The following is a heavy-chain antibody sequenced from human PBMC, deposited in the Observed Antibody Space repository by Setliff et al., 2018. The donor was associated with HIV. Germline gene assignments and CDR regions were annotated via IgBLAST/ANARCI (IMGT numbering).Heavy chain of an antibody. V-gene: IGHV1-46*01. D-gene: IGHD2-2*01. J-gene: IGHJ6*02. CDR2: INPSGGST. Sequence: ASVKVSCKASGYTFTSYYMHWVRQAPGQGLEWMGIINPSGGSTSYAQKFQGRVTMTSDTSTSTVYMEVSRLRSDDTAVYYCARDHCSSSGCYEYSYYGMDVWGQGTTVTVSS. CDR1: GYTFTSYY. CDR3: ARDHCSSSGCYEYSYYGMDV.